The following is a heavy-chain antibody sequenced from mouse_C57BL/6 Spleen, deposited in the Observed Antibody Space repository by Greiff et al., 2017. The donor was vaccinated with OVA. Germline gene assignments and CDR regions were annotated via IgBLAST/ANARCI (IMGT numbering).Heavy chain of an antibody. J-gene: IGHJ1*03. CDR3: ARAYGSSYEWYFDV. CDR2: ISYDGSN. CDR1: GYSITSGYY. D-gene: IGHD1-1*01. V-gene: IGHV3-6*01. Sequence: EVKLEESGPGLVKPSQSLSLTCSVTGYSITSGYYWNWIRQFPGNKLEWMGYISYDGSNNYNPSLKNRISITRDTSKNQFFMKLNSVTTEDTATYCCARAYGSSYEWYFDVWGTGTTVTVSS.